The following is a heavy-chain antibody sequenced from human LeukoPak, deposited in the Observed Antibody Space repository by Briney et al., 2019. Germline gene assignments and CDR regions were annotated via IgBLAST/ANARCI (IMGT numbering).Heavy chain of an antibody. J-gene: IGHJ5*02. Sequence: PWETLSLTCTVSGGSISSSSYYWGWIRQPPGKGLEWIGSIYYSGSTYYNPSLKSRVTISVDTSKNQFSLKLSSVTAADTAVYYCARRLDCSGGSCYNYWFDPWGQGTLVTVSS. D-gene: IGHD2-15*01. CDR1: GGSISSSSYY. V-gene: IGHV4-39*01. CDR2: IYYSGST. CDR3: ARRLDCSGGSCYNYWFDP.